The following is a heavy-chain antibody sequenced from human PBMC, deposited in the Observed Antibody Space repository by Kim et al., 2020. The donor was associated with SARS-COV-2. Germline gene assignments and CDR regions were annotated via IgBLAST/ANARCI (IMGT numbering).Heavy chain of an antibody. J-gene: IGHJ4*01. CDR1: GFTFSTYA. CDR3: AKVISDCRISLCYGKGYFDQ. CDR2: ISDSGDNT. Sequence: GGSLRLSCAASGFTFSTYAINWVRRPPGKGLEWVSAISDSGDNTDYADSVKGRFTISRDNSKNTLYLQMNSLRAEDTAVYYCAKVISDCRISLCYGKGYFDQWGPGTLVTVSS. D-gene: IGHD2-2*01. V-gene: IGHV3-23*01.